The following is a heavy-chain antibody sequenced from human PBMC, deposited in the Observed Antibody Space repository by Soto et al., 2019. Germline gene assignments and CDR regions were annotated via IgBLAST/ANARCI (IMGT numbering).Heavy chain of an antibody. D-gene: IGHD2-2*02. Sequence: PSETLSLTCTVSGGSISSGEYYWSWIRQSPGKGLEWIGYNYYSGSTYYNPSLNSRVTISLDTSKNRLSLKLSSVTASDTAVYYCARERVPAFIHHPCFDPWGQGTLVTVSS. J-gene: IGHJ5*02. V-gene: IGHV4-30-4*01. CDR3: ARERVPAFIHHPCFDP. CDR1: GGSISSGEYY. CDR2: NYYSGST.